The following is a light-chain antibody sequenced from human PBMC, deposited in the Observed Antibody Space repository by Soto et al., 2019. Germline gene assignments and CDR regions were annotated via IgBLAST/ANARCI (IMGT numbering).Light chain of an antibody. CDR2: GAS. CDR3: HQYKNWPPIT. J-gene: IGKJ5*01. V-gene: IGKV3-15*01. CDR1: QSVSSF. Sequence: EIVMTQSPATLSVSPGERATLSCRASQSVSSFLAWYQQKPGQAPRLLIYGASTRATGIPARFSGSGSGTEFLLTISSLQSEDFAVYYCHQYKNWPPITFGQGTRLEIK.